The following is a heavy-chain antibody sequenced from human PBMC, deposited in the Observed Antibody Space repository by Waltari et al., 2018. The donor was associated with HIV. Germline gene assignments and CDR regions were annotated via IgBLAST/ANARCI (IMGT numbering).Heavy chain of an antibody. Sequence: QVQLVQSGAVVKKPGASVRISCATSGYHCISYALHWVRQAPGQRPEWMGWINVGNYNTKYSQKFQDRVTITGDTSASTGYLDLSSLTSEDTAVYFCAREYDFWSGGYHYYGMDVWGQGTTVTVSS. J-gene: IGHJ6*02. D-gene: IGHD3-3*01. CDR3: AREYDFWSGGYHYYGMDV. V-gene: IGHV1-3*01. CDR2: INVGNYNT. CDR1: GYHCISYA.